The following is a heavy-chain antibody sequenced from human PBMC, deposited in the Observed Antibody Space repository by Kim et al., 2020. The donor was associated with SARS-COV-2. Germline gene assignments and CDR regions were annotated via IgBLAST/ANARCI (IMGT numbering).Heavy chain of an antibody. CDR1: GFTSSSYA. CDR3: AKDGVVRGLTGYYFDY. V-gene: IGHV3-23*01. CDR2: ISGSGGST. Sequence: GGSLRLSCAASGFTSSSYAMSWVRQAPGKGLEWVSAISGSGGSTYYADSVKGRFAIFRDNSKNTLYLQMNSLRVEDTAVYYCAKDGVVRGLTGYYFDYWGQGTLVTVSS. D-gene: IGHD3-10*01. J-gene: IGHJ4*02.